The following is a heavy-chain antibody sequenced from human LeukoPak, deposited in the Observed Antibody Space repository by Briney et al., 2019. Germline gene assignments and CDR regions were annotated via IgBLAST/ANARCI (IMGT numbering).Heavy chain of an antibody. J-gene: IGHJ4*02. CDR2: INPNSGGT. V-gene: IGHV1-2*02. D-gene: IGHD6-19*01. CDR1: GYTFTGYY. Sequence: ASVKVSCKASGYTFTGYYMHWVRQAPGQGLEWMGWINPNSGGTNYAQKFQGRVTMTRDTSISTAYMELSRLRSDDTAVYYCAREGGSSGWSKSDYWGQGTLVTVSS. CDR3: AREGGSSGWSKSDY.